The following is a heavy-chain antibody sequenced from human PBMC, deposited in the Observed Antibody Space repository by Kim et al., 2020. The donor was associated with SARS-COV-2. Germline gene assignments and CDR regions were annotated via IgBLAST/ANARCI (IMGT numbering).Heavy chain of an antibody. V-gene: IGHV3-74*01. CDR1: GFTFSTYW. Sequence: GGSLRLSCAASGFTFSTYWMHWVRQAPGKGPVWVSRIKSDGSSTTYADSVKGRFTISRDNSKNTLYLQMTSLRAEDTAVYYCARGPPTTITTGCFGPWG. D-gene: IGHD4-17*01. CDR2: IKSDGSST. CDR3: ARGPPTTITTGCFGP. J-gene: IGHJ5*02.